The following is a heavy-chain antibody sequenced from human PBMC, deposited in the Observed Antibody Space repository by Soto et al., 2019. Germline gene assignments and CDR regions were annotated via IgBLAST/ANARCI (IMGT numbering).Heavy chain of an antibody. CDR2: ISGSSSMI. V-gene: IGHV3-48*01. CDR3: AKDIIAAAGIEDYYYYGMDV. D-gene: IGHD6-13*01. CDR1: GSTFSRYE. J-gene: IGHJ6*02. Sequence: GGSLRLSCAASGSTFSRYEMNWVRQAPGKGLEWVSYISGSSSMIYYADSVKGRFTISRDNSKNTLYLQMNSLRAEDTAVYYCAKDIIAAAGIEDYYYYGMDVWGQGTTVTVSS.